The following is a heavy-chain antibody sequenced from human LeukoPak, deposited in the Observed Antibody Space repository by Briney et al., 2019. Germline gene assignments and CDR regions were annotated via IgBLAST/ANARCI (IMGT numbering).Heavy chain of an antibody. J-gene: IGHJ4*02. CDR3: ARAGKDGRDY. V-gene: IGHV4-61*02. Sequence: PSETLSLTCTVSGGSISSGSYYWSWIRQPAGKGLEWIGRIYTSGSTNYNSSLKSRVTISVDTSKNQFSLKLSSVTAADTAVYYCARAGKDGRDYWGQGTLVTVSS. CDR1: GGSISSGSYY. CDR2: IYTSGST.